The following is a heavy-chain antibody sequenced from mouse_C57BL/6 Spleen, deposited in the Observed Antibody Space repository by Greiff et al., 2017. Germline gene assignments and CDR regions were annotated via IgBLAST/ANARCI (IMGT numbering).Heavy chain of an antibody. CDR2: IYPSDSAT. J-gene: IGHJ3*01. CDR3: ARGDYCSSYGIAC. CDR1: GYTFTSYW. Sequence: VQLQQPGAELVRPGSSVKLSCKASGYTFTSYWMDWVKQRPGQGLEWIGNIYPSDSATLYNQKFKDKATLTVDKSSSTAYLQLSSLPSEDSAVYYCARGDYCSSYGIACWGQGTLVTVSA. D-gene: IGHD1-1*01. V-gene: IGHV1-61*01.